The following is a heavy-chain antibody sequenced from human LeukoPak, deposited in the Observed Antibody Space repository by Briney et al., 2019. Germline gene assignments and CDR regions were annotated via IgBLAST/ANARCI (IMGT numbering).Heavy chain of an antibody. J-gene: IGHJ4*02. Sequence: SETLSLTCAVSGGSISSNSYYWSWIRQPPGKGLEWIGEISDSGRTGYKSSLKSRVTILEDTSKNQFSLKLSSVTAADTAVYYCARHIKGGYKAFDYWGQGTLVTVSS. V-gene: IGHV4-39*01. CDR3: ARHIKGGYKAFDY. CDR2: ISDSGRT. D-gene: IGHD3-22*01. CDR1: GGSISSNSYY.